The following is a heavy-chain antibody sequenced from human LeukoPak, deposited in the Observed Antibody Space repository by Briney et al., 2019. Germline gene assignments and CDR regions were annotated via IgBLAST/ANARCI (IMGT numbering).Heavy chain of an antibody. J-gene: IGHJ4*02. CDR2: ISYDGSNK. D-gene: IGHD5-18*01. Sequence: GRSLRLSCAASGFTFGSYAMHWVRQAPGKGLEWVAVISYDGSNKYYADSVKGRFTISRDNSKNTLYLQMNSLRAEDTAVYYCARQPAMVTYYFDYWGQGTLVTVSS. CDR3: ARQPAMVTYYFDY. CDR1: GFTFGSYA. V-gene: IGHV3-30*04.